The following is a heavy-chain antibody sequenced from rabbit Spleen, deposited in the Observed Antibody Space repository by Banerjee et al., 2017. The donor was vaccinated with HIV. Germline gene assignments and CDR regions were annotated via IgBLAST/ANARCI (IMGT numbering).Heavy chain of an antibody. V-gene: IGHV1S45*01. CDR1: GFSFGDRDV. Sequence: QEQLVESGGGLVQPEGSLTLTCKASGFSFGDRDVMCWVRQAPGKGLQWIACINASTAKPVYATWASGRFTISRTSSTTVTLRMTSLTAADRATYFCARDLVAVIGWNFSLWGPGTLVTVS. CDR3: ARDLVAVIGWNFSL. D-gene: IGHD1-1*01. J-gene: IGHJ4*01. CDR2: INASTAKP.